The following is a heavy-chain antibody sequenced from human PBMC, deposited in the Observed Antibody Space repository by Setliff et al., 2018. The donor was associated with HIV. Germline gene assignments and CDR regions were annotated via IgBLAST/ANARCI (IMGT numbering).Heavy chain of an antibody. Sequence: GGSLRLSCAASGFTFSTYTMHWVRQAPGQGLEWVAIISYDGSDIHYADSVKGRFTISRDNSKNTLYLQMNSLRVEDAAVYYCAKDLGLREGSSPFDNWGQGTLVTVSS. J-gene: IGHJ4*02. CDR1: GFTFSTYT. CDR2: ISYDGSDI. CDR3: AKDLGLREGSSPFDN. V-gene: IGHV3-30*01. D-gene: IGHD3-16*01.